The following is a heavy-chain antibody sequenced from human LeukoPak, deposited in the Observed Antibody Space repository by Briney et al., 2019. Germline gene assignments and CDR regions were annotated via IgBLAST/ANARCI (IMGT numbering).Heavy chain of an antibody. CDR1: GFTFSSYA. V-gene: IGHV3-23*01. D-gene: IGHD3-16*02. Sequence: GGSLRLSCAASGFTFSSYAMSWVRQAPGKGLEWVSVISGSGGSTYYADSGKGRFTISRDNSKNTLYLQMNSLRAEDTAVYYCAKDYDYVWGSYRPTGFDYWGQGTLVTVSS. CDR3: AKDYDYVWGSYRPTGFDY. CDR2: ISGSGGST. J-gene: IGHJ4*02.